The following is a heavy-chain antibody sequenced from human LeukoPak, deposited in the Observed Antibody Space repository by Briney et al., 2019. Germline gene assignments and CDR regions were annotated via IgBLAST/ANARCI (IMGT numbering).Heavy chain of an antibody. Sequence: AVTLSLTCTVSGGSISGHYWTWIRQPPGKGLEWIGEINRSGSTNYNPSLKSRVTISVDTSKNQFTLKLTSVTAADTAVYYCARDLEYCSSTSCPFDYWGQGTLVTVSS. J-gene: IGHJ4*02. CDR3: ARDLEYCSSTSCPFDY. CDR2: INRSGST. V-gene: IGHV4-34*01. CDR1: GGSISGHY. D-gene: IGHD2-2*01.